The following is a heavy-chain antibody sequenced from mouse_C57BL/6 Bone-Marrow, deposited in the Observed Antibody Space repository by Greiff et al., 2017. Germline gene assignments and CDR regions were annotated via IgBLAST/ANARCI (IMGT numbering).Heavy chain of an antibody. CDR2: ISSGGDYI. D-gene: IGHD1-1*01. CDR1: GFTFSSYA. V-gene: IGHV5-9-1*02. J-gene: IGHJ3*01. Sequence: EVQVVESGEGLVKPGGSLKLSCAASGFTFSSYAMSWVRQTPEKRLEWVAYISSGGDYIYYADTVKGRFTISRDNARNTLYLQMSSLKSEDTAMYYCTRGYYGSSYVGFAYWGQGTLVTVSA. CDR3: TRGYYGSSYVGFAY.